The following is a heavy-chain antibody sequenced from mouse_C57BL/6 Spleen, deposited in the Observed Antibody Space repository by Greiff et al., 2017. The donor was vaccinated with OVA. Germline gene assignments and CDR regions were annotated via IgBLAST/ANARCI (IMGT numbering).Heavy chain of an antibody. V-gene: IGHV6-3*01. CDR3: TGGRYFDY. CDR2: IRLKSDNYAT. CDR1: GFTFSNYW. D-gene: IGHD1-1*01. Sequence: EVNLVESGGGLVQPGGSMKLSCVASGFTFSNYWMNWVRQSPEKGLEWVAQIRLKSDNYATHYAESVKGRFTISRDDSKSSVYLQMNNLRAEDTGIYYCTGGRYFDYWGQGTTLTVSS. J-gene: IGHJ2*01.